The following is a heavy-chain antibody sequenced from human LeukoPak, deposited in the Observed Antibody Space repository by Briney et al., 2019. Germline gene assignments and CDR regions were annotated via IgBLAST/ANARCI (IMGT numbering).Heavy chain of an antibody. CDR3: ARRGCSSTSCKRAFDI. Sequence: PSETLSLTCAVYGGSFSGYYWSWIRQPPGKGLEWIGEINHSGSTNYNPSLKSRVTISVDTSKNQFSLKLSSVTAADTAVYYCARRGCSSTSCKRAFDIWGQGTMVTVSS. D-gene: IGHD2-2*01. V-gene: IGHV4-34*01. CDR1: GGSFSGYY. J-gene: IGHJ3*02. CDR2: INHSGST.